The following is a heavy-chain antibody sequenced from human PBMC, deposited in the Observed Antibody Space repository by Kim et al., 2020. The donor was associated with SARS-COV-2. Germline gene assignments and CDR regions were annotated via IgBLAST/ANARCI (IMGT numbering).Heavy chain of an antibody. CDR1: GFTFSSYE. J-gene: IGHJ6*02. V-gene: IGHV3-48*03. CDR3: ARGRRDYDFWSGRSNYYYGMDV. CDR2: ISSSGSTI. Sequence: GGSLRLSCAASGFTFSSYEMNWVRQAPGKGLEWVSYISSSGSTIYYADSVKGRFTISRDNAKNSLYLQMNSLRAEDTAVYYCARGRRDYDFWSGRSNYYYGMDVWGQGTTVTVSS. D-gene: IGHD3-3*01.